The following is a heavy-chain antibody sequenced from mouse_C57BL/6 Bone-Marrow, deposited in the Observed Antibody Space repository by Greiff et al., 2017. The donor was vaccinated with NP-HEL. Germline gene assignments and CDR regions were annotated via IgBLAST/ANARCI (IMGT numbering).Heavy chain of an antibody. CDR1: GYAFSSYW. CDR3: ARDDGYYLTGGYYLDY. J-gene: IGHJ2*01. D-gene: IGHD2-3*01. CDR2: IYPGDGDT. Sequence: QVQLQQSGAELVKPGASVKISCKASGYAFSSYWMNWVKQRPGKGLEWIGQIYPGDGDTNYNGKFKGKATLTADKSSSTAYMQLSSLTSEDSAVYFCARDDGYYLTGGYYLDYWGQGTTLTVSS. V-gene: IGHV1-80*01.